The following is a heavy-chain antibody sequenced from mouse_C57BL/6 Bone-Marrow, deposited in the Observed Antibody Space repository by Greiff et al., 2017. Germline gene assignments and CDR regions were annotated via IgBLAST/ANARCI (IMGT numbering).Heavy chain of an antibody. J-gene: IGHJ2*01. CDR3: TTLWYFDY. D-gene: IGHD1-1*02. Sequence: EVQLQQSGAELVSPGASVKLSCTASGSNIKDDYMHWVKQRPEQGLEWIGWFDPENGDTEYASKFQGKATITADTSSNTAYLQLSSRTSEDTAVYYCTTLWYFDYWGQGTTLTVSS. CDR2: FDPENGDT. CDR1: GSNIKDDY. V-gene: IGHV14-4*01.